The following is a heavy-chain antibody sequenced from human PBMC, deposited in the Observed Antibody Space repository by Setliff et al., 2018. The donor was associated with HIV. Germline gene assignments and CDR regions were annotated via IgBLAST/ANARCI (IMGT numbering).Heavy chain of an antibody. Sequence: ASVKVSCKASGYTFTSYGITWVRQAPGEGLQWMGWISPNSGNTFYARKFQGRVTLTTDTSTNTAYLDLRSLTSDDTAVYFCARDWDIWDYFDYWGQGTQVTVSS. CDR1: GYTFTSYG. CDR3: ARDWDIWDYFDY. CDR2: ISPNSGNT. D-gene: IGHD3-16*01. J-gene: IGHJ4*02. V-gene: IGHV1-18*01.